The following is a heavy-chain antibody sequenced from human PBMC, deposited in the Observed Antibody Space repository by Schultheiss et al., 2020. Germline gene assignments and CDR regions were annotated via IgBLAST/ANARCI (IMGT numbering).Heavy chain of an antibody. CDR1: GYIFSTYG. CDR2: ISAYNGNT. Sequence: ASVKVSCKASGYIFSTYGIGWVRQAPGQGLEWMGWISAYNGNTNYAQKLQGRVTMTTDTSTSTAYMELRSLRSDDTAVYYCARDRDYGGTYYFDYWGQGTLVTVSS. CDR3: ARDRDYGGTYYFDY. V-gene: IGHV1-18*04. J-gene: IGHJ4*02. D-gene: IGHD4-23*01.